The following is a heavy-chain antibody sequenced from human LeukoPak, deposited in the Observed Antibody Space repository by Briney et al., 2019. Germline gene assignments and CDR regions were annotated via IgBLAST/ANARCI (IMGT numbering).Heavy chain of an antibody. V-gene: IGHV3-11*01. CDR3: ARDRRAVTGGFDY. D-gene: IGHD6-19*01. J-gene: IGHJ4*02. CDR1: GFTFSDYY. CDR2: ISSSGNSI. Sequence: GGSLRLSCAASGFTFSDYYMSWIRQAPGEGLEWFSYISSSGNSIYYADSVKGRFTISRDNAKNSLYLQMNSLRAEETAVYYCARDRRAVTGGFDYWGQGTLVTVSS.